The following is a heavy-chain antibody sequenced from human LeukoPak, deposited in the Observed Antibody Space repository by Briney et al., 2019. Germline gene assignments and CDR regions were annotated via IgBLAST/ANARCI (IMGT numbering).Heavy chain of an antibody. D-gene: IGHD1-26*01. CDR3: ARQHSGSYLNFDY. CDR1: GFTFSSYA. V-gene: IGHV4-39*01. J-gene: IGHJ4*02. Sequence: GSLRLSCAASGFTFSSYAMSWVRQAPGKGLEWIGSIYYSGTTYYNPSLNSRVTISVHTSNNQFSLKLSSVTAADTAVYYCARQHSGSYLNFDYWGQGTLVTVSS. CDR2: IYYSGTT.